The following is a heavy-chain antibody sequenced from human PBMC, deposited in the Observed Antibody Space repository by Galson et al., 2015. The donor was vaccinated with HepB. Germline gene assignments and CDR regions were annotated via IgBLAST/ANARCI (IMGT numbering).Heavy chain of an antibody. D-gene: IGHD3-9*01. J-gene: IGHJ3*02. CDR3: TRDSPYYDILTGYYSDALDI. Sequence: AMSWFRQAPGKGLEWVGFIRSKAYGGTTEYAASVKGRFTISRDDSKSIAYLQMNSLKTEDTAVYYCTRDSPYYDILTGYYSDALDIWGQGTMVTVSS. V-gene: IGHV3-49*03. CDR1: A. CDR2: IRSKAYGGTT.